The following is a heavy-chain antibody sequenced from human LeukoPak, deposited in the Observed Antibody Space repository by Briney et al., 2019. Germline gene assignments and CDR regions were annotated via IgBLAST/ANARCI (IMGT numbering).Heavy chain of an antibody. J-gene: IGHJ4*02. D-gene: IGHD4-17*01. CDR3: AKDGDQVTVTKVDY. Sequence: PGGSLRLSCAASGFTVSSNYMSWVRQAPGKGLESVAVMYNRGSPYYADSVKGRFTISRDNSKNTLYLEMNSLRADDTAVYYCAKDGDQVTVTKVDYWGQGTLVTVSS. CDR2: MYNRGSP. CDR1: GFTVSSNY. V-gene: IGHV3-66*01.